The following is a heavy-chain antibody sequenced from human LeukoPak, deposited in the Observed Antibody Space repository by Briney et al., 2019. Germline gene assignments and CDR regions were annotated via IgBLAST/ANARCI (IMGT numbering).Heavy chain of an antibody. CDR3: ASAYYGDYSSFDY. V-gene: IGHV3-30-3*01. CDR1: GFTFSSYA. D-gene: IGHD4-17*01. Sequence: GRSLTLSCAASGFTFSSYAMHWVRQAPGKXXXXXAVISYDGSNKYYADSVKGRFTISRDNSKNTLYLQMNSLRAEDTAVYYCASAYYGDYSSFDYWGQGTLVTVSS. CDR2: ISYDGSNK. J-gene: IGHJ4*02.